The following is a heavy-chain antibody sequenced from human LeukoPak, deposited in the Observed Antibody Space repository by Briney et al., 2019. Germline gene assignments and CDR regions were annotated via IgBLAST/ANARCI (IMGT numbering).Heavy chain of an antibody. J-gene: IGHJ4*02. Sequence: SQTLSLTCTVSVYSISSGYYWGWIRQPPGNWLEWMGSICHSGNTYYNPFLKRRLTLSVDTSKNQFSLELRPVIAADSAVYYCASVVGGYSYEFDYWGQGTPVPVFS. V-gene: IGHV4-38-2*02. CDR3: ASVVGGYSYEFDY. CDR2: ICHSGNT. CDR1: VYSISSGYY. D-gene: IGHD5-18*01.